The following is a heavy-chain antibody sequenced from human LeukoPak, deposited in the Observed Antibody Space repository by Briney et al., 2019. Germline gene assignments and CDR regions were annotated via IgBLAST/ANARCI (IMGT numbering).Heavy chain of an antibody. D-gene: IGHD5-18*01. CDR1: GYTFTGYY. V-gene: IGHV1-2*02. CDR3: ARADYGYFPEDY. J-gene: IGHJ4*02. Sequence: ASVKVSCKASGYTFTGYYMHWVRQAPGQGLEWMGWINPNSGGTNYAQKFQGRVTMTRDTSISTAYMELSRLRSDDTAVYYCARADYGYFPEDYWGQGTLVTVSS. CDR2: INPNSGGT.